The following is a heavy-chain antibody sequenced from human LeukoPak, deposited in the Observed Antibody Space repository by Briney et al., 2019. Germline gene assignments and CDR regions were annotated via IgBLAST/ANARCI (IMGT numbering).Heavy chain of an antibody. V-gene: IGHV3-21*01. D-gene: IGHD3-22*01. CDR1: ELTFRNYS. Sequence: KSGGSLRLSCVASELTFRNYSLNWVRQAPGKGLEWVSSISYSSSYKYYVDSVKGRFTISRDNAKKSLYLQMNSLRAEGTAIYYCARAPVIVMHDWYFDLWGRGTLVTVSS. J-gene: IGHJ2*01. CDR2: ISYSSSYK. CDR3: ARAPVIVMHDWYFDL.